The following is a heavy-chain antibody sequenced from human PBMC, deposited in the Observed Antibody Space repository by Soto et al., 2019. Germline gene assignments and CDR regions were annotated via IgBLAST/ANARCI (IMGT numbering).Heavy chain of an antibody. CDR2: IIPIFGTA. CDR3: ARAIYSGWHLNQVPRRGYGMDV. V-gene: IGHV1-69*13. Sequence: GASVKVSCKASGGTFSSYAISWVRQAPGQGLEWMGGIIPIFGTANYAQKFQGRVTITADESTSTAYMELSSLRSEDTAVYYCARAIYSGWHLNQVPRRGYGMDVWGQGTTVTVSS. D-gene: IGHD6-19*01. CDR1: GGTFSSYA. J-gene: IGHJ6*02.